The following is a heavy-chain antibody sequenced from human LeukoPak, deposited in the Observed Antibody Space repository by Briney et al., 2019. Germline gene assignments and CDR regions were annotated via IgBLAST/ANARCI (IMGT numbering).Heavy chain of an antibody. Sequence: ASVKVSCKASGYTYTNYDINWVRQATGQGLEWMGYMKPNSGNTGYAQKFQGRVTMTRDTSISTAYMELSSLTSEDTAVYYCATELRWKDHWGQGTLVTVSS. J-gene: IGHJ4*02. CDR3: ATELRWKDH. D-gene: IGHD4-23*01. V-gene: IGHV1-8*01. CDR2: MKPNSGNT. CDR1: GYTYTNYD.